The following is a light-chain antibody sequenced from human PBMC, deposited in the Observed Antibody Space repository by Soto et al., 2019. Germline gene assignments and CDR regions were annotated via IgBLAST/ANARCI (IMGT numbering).Light chain of an antibody. Sequence: QSVLTQPASVSGSPGQSISISCTGTSSDVGGSTYVSWYQQHPGKAPKLMIYDVSNRPSGVSNRFSGSKSGNTASLTISGLQAEDEADYYCCSYTSSGTYVFGTGTKVNVL. V-gene: IGLV2-14*01. J-gene: IGLJ1*01. CDR1: SSDVGGSTY. CDR2: DVS. CDR3: CSYTSSGTYV.